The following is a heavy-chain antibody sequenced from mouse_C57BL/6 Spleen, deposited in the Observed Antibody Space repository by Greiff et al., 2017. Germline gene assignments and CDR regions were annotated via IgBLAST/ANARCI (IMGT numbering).Heavy chain of an antibody. CDR2: IDPSDSYT. CDR3: ASGAFSSGYFDY. D-gene: IGHD3-2*02. CDR1: GYTFTSYW. V-gene: IGHV1-69*01. J-gene: IGHJ2*01. Sequence: VQLQQPGAELVMPGASVKLSCKASGYTFTSYWMHWVKQRPGQGLEWIGEIDPSDSYTNYNQKFKGKSTLTVDKSSSTAYMQLSSLTSEDSAVYYCASGAFSSGYFDYWGQGTTLTVSS.